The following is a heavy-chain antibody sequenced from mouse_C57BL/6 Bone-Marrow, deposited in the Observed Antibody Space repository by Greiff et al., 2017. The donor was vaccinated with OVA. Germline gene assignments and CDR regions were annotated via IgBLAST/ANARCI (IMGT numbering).Heavy chain of an antibody. D-gene: IGHD2-4*01. Sequence: QVQLQQSGPELVKPGASVKISCKASGYAFSSSWMNWVKQRPGKGLEWIGRIYPGDGDTNYNGKFKGKATLTADKSSSTAYMQLSSLTSEDSAVYFCASLGRDYGRLDVWGTGTTVTVSS. CDR2: IYPGDGDT. CDR3: ASLGRDYGRLDV. V-gene: IGHV1-82*01. CDR1: GYAFSSSW. J-gene: IGHJ1*03.